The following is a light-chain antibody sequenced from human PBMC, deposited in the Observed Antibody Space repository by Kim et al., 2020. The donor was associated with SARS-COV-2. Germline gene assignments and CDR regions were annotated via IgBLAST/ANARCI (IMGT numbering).Light chain of an antibody. CDR3: SSYTSISTWV. J-gene: IGLJ1*01. CDR1: SSDVGGYNY. Sequence: QSALTQPASVSGSPGQSITISCTGTSSDVGGYNYVSWYQQHPGKAPKLMIYDFSKRPSGVSSRFSGSKSGNTASLTISGLQAEDEAAYYCSSYTSISTWVFGTGTKVTVL. V-gene: IGLV2-14*01. CDR2: DFS.